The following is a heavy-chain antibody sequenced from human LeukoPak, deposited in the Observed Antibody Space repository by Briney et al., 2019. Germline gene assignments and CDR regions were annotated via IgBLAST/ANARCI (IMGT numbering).Heavy chain of an antibody. J-gene: IGHJ3*02. CDR3: ATEVVLDALDI. Sequence: ASVKVSCKASGYTFTRYPMNWVRQAPGQGLEWMGWINAGNGDTKYSQNFQGRVTITGDTSASTAYMELSSLRSEDTAVYYCATEVVLDALDIWGQGTMVTVS. D-gene: IGHD2-2*01. V-gene: IGHV1-3*01. CDR2: INAGNGDT. CDR1: GYTFTRYP.